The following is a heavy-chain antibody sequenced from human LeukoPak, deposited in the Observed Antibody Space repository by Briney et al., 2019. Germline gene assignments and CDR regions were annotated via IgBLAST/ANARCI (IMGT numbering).Heavy chain of an antibody. CDR1: GYSFTRYG. CDR3: ARSGRGTYYYFDL. D-gene: IGHD1-26*01. V-gene: IGHV1-18*01. J-gene: IGHJ4*02. Sequence: ASVRVSCKASGYSFTRYGISWVRQAPGQGLEWMGWISGSNGNTNYAQKFQGRVTMTTDTSTGTAYMDLRNLRFDDTAVYFCARSGRGTYYYFDLWGQGTLVTVSS. CDR2: ISGSNGNT.